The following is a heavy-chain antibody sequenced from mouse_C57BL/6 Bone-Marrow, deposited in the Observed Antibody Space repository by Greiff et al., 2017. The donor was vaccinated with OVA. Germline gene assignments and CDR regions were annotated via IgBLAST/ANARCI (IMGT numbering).Heavy chain of an antibody. Sequence: QVQLKQPGAELVKPGASVKLSCKASGYTFTSYWMHWVKQRPGQGLEWIGMIHPNSGSTNYNEKFKSKATLTVDKSSSTAYMQLSSLTSEDSAVYYCARSPWLLRKVFAYWGQGTLVTVSA. D-gene: IGHD2-3*01. V-gene: IGHV1-64*01. CDR2: IHPNSGST. CDR1: GYTFTSYW. CDR3: ARSPWLLRKVFAY. J-gene: IGHJ3*01.